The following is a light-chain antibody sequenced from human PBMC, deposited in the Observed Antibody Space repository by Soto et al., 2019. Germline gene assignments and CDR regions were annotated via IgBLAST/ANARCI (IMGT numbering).Light chain of an antibody. CDR3: SSYGGDNKYIL. J-gene: IGLJ2*01. CDR2: EVN. CDR1: SSDVGGYNY. V-gene: IGLV2-8*01. Sequence: QSVLTQPPSASGSPGQSVAISCTGTSSDVGGYNYVSWYQQHPGKAPKLMIYEVNKRPSGVPDRFSGSKSGNTASLTVSGLQAEDEADYYCSSYGGDNKYILFGGGTQLTVL.